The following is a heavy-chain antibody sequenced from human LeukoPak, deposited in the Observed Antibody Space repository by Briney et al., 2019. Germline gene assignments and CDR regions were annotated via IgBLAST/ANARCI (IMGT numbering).Heavy chain of an antibody. CDR2: IYYSGST. CDR3: AIGEMDGMDV. CDR1: GGSISSYY. Sequence: PSETLSLICTVSGGSISSYYWSWVRQPPGKGLEWIGYIYYSGSTNYNPSLKSRVTISVDTSKNQFSLKRSSVTAADTAVYYCAIGEMDGMDVWGQGTTVTVSS. J-gene: IGHJ6*02. D-gene: IGHD5-24*01. V-gene: IGHV4-59*01.